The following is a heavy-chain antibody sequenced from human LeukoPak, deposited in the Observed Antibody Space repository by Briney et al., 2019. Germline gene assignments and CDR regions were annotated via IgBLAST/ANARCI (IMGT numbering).Heavy chain of an antibody. V-gene: IGHV3-23*01. CDR3: AKEIYGDSTGGRFQH. D-gene: IGHD4-17*01. J-gene: IGHJ1*01. Sequence: GGSLRLSCAASGFTFSSYAMSWVRQVSGKGLEWVSVISGSGGSTYYADFVKGRFTISRDNSKNTLYLQMKSLRAEDTAVYYCAKEIYGDSTGGRFQHWGQGTLVTVSS. CDR1: GFTFSSYA. CDR2: ISGSGGST.